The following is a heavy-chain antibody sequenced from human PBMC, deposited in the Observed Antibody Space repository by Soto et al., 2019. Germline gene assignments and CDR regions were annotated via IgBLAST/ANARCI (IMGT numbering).Heavy chain of an antibody. V-gene: IGHV1-69*13. Sequence: SVKVSCKASGGTFSSYAISWVRQAPGQGLEWMGGIIPIFGTANYAQKFQGRVTITADESTSTAYMELSSLRSEDTAVYYCARDITMVRGVTDNYYYGMDVWGQGTTVTVSS. D-gene: IGHD3-10*01. CDR1: GGTFSSYA. CDR3: ARDITMVRGVTDNYYYGMDV. J-gene: IGHJ6*02. CDR2: IIPIFGTA.